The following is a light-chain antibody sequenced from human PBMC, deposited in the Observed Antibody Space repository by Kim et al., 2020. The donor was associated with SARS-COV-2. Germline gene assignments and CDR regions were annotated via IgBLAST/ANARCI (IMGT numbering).Light chain of an antibody. J-gene: IGKJ3*01. V-gene: IGKV1-39*01. CDR2: AAS. CDR3: QQSYNTPCT. CDR1: QSISSH. Sequence: DIQMTQSPSSLSASVGDRVTITCRTTQSISSHLNWYQQKPGRAPKLLISAASTLQGGVPSRFSGSGSETDFTLTISSLQPEDFAAYFCQQSYNTPCTFGPGTKVDIK.